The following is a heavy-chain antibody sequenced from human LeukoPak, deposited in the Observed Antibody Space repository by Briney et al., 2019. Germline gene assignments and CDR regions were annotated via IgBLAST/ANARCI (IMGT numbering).Heavy chain of an antibody. J-gene: IGHJ4*02. V-gene: IGHV3-30*03. CDR3: ARGAYGDYDY. CDR1: GFTFSSYG. Sequence: GGSLRLSCAASGFTFSSYGMHWVRQAPGKGLEWVAVISYDGSNKYYADSVKGRFTISRDNSKNMLYLQMNSLRAEDTAVYYCARGAYGDYDYWGQGTLVTVSS. CDR2: ISYDGSNK. D-gene: IGHD4-17*01.